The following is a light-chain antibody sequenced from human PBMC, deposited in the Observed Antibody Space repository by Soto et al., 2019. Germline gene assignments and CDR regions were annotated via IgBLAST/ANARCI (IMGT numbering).Light chain of an antibody. CDR1: SSDIGGYNY. J-gene: IGLJ1*01. CDR3: SSYSGSSTLLYV. V-gene: IGLV2-14*01. CDR2: EVT. Sequence: QSALTQPASVSGSPGQSITISCTGTSSDIGGYNYVSWYQQHPGKAPKLMIYEVTNRPSGVSNRFSGSKSGNTASLTISGLQAEDEGDYYCSSYSGSSTLLYVFGTGTKVTVL.